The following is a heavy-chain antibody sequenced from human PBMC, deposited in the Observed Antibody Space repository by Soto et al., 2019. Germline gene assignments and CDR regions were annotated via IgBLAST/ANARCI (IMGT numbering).Heavy chain of an antibody. CDR2: IYYSGST. D-gene: IGHD2-15*01. V-gene: IGHV4-30-4*01. CDR3: ATSGGSLHNWFDP. Sequence: SETLSLTCTVSGGSISSGDYYWSWIRQPPGKGLEWIGYIYYSGSTYYNPSLKSRVTISVDTSKNQFSLKLSSVTAADTAVYYCATSGGSLHNWFDPWGQGTLVTVSS. J-gene: IGHJ5*02. CDR1: GGSISSGDYY.